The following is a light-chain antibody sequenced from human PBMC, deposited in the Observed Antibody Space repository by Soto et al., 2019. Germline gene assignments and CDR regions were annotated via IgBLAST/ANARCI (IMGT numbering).Light chain of an antibody. J-gene: IGKJ1*01. Sequence: DIQMTQSPSSLSASVGDRVTITCRASQGIRNDLGWYQQKPGKAPKRLIYATSSLQSGVPSRFSGSGSGTDFTLTISSLQPEDFAVYYCQQRSNWPTFGQGTKVEIK. CDR2: ATS. CDR1: QGIRND. CDR3: QQRSNWPT. V-gene: IGKV1-17*01.